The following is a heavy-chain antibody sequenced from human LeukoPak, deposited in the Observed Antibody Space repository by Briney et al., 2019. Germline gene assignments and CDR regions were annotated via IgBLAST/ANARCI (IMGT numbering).Heavy chain of an antibody. D-gene: IGHD2-21*01. J-gene: IGHJ6*02. V-gene: IGHV3-30-3*01. CDR1: GFTFSSYW. CDR3: ARDLPGDDSYGMDV. CDR2: ISYDGSNK. Sequence: GGSLRLSCAASGFTFSSYWMSWVRQAPGKGLEWVAVISYDGSNKYYADSVKGRFTVSRDNSKNTLYLQMNSLRAEDTAVYYCARDLPGDDSYGMDVWGQGTTVTVSS.